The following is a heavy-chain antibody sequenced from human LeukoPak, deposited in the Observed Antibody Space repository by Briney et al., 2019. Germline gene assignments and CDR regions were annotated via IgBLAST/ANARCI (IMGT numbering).Heavy chain of an antibody. Sequence: GGALRLSCAASGFTFSSYAMSGVRQAPGKGLEWVSAISGNGGNTYYADAVNGRFTISRDNSKNTLYVQMNSLRAEDTAIYYCAQEQRLYSSTPFAYWGQGTLVTVSS. D-gene: IGHD6-13*01. CDR1: GFTFSSYA. V-gene: IGHV3-23*01. CDR3: AQEQRLYSSTPFAY. CDR2: ISGNGGNT. J-gene: IGHJ4*02.